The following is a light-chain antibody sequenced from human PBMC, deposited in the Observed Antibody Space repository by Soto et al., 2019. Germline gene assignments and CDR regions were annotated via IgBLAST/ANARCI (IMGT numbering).Light chain of an antibody. CDR3: CSHAGSGTLV. CDR1: SSDVGKYKF. CDR2: EGT. V-gene: IGLV2-23*01. Sequence: QSALTQPASVSVSPGQSISISCTGTSSDVGKYKFVSWYQQHPGKAPKLIIYEGTKRPSGVSNRFSGSKSGNTASLTISGLQAEDEADYYCCSHAGSGTLVFGGGTKLTVL. J-gene: IGLJ3*02.